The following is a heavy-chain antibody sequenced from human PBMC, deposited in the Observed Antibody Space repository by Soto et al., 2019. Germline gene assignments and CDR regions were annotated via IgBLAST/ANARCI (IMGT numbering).Heavy chain of an antibody. CDR1: GFNISDYY. CDR2: TSSSTTYT. D-gene: IGHD5-18*01. J-gene: IGHJ4*02. Sequence: PGGSLRLSCAASGFNISDYYMSWIRQAPGKGLEWVSYTSSSTTYTNYADSVKGRFTISRDNAKNSLYLQMNSLRAEDMAVYYCARELEGYDYWGQGTLVTVSS. CDR3: ARELEGYDY. V-gene: IGHV3-11*06.